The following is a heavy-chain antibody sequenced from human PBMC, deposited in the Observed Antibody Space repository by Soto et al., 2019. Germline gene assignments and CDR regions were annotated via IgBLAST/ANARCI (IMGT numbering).Heavy chain of an antibody. J-gene: IGHJ4*02. CDR3: AIPDNPTTDPGRDFFDY. Sequence: QVHLVQSGAEVKQPGSSVKVSCKASGGTFSTYTITWLRQAPGQGPEWMGRIIPVLGIANYAQKFQGRITITADKSPSPADMELSSLRSEDTAVFYCAIPDNPTTDPGRDFFDYWGQGTLVTVSS. CDR2: IIPVLGIA. CDR1: GGTFSTYT. D-gene: IGHD4-4*01. V-gene: IGHV1-69*02.